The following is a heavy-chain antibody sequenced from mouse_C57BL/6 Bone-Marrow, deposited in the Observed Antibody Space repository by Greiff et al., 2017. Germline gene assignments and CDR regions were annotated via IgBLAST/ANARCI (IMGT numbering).Heavy chain of an antibody. D-gene: IGHD1-1*01. CDR3: ARSPYYGSSPYAMDY. Sequence: QVQLQQSGPELVKPGASVKISCKASGYAFSSSWMNWVKQRPGKGLEWIGRIYPGDGDTNYNGKFKGTATLTADKSSRTAYMQLSSLTSEDSAVYFCARSPYYGSSPYAMDYWGQGTSVTVAS. CDR1: GYAFSSSW. CDR2: IYPGDGDT. V-gene: IGHV1-82*01. J-gene: IGHJ4*01.